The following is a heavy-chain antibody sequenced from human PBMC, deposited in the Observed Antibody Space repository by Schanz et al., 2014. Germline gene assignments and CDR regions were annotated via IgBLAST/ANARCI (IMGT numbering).Heavy chain of an antibody. CDR3: VREDMVRGIRAFDI. V-gene: IGHV3-21*01. CDR1: GFTFSSYT. J-gene: IGHJ3*02. D-gene: IGHD3-10*01. Sequence: ELQLVESEGGLVKPGGSLRLSCAASGFTFSSYTMNWVRQAPGKGLEWVSSISTTSTYIYYADSVKGRFTISRDNAKNSLFLQMNSLTAEDTAVYYCVREDMVRGIRAFDIWGQGTMVTVSS. CDR2: ISTTSTYI.